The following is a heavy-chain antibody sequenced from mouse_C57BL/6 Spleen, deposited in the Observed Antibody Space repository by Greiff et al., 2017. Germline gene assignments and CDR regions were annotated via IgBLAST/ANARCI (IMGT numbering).Heavy chain of an antibody. CDR1: GFNIKDDY. CDR2: IDPENGDT. CDR3: TTESSGYGFAY. Sequence: EVQLQQSGAELVRPGASVKLSCTASGFNIKDDYMHWVKQRPEQGLEWIGWIDPENGDTEYASKFQGKATITADTSSNTAYLQLSSLTAEDTAVYYCTTESSGYGFAYWGQGTLVTVAA. J-gene: IGHJ3*01. V-gene: IGHV14-4*01. D-gene: IGHD3-2*02.